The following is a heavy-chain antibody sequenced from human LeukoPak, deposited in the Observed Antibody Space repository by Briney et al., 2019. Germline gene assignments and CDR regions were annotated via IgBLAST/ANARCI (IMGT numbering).Heavy chain of an antibody. V-gene: IGHV3-15*01. CDR1: GFTFSNAW. CDR3: TTVVYYDILTGYKS. D-gene: IGHD3-9*01. J-gene: IGHJ4*02. Sequence: GGSLRLSCAASGFTFSNAWMSWVRQAPGKGLEWVGRIKSKTDGGTTDYAAPVKGRFTIPRDDSKNTLYLQMNSLKTEDTAVYYCTTVVYYDILTGYKSWGQGTLVTVSS. CDR2: IKSKTDGGTT.